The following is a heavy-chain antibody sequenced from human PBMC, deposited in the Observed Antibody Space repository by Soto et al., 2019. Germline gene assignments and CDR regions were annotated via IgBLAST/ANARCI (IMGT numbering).Heavy chain of an antibody. CDR3: ARGSSISATRGFYYYYSALDV. CDR2: IIPLFGTA. V-gene: IGHV1-69*12. J-gene: IGHJ6*02. D-gene: IGHD1-7*01. CDR1: GGTFSSYA. Sequence: QVQLVQSGAEVKKPGSSAKVSCKASGGTFSSYAFNWVRQAPGQGLEWMGGIIPLFGTANYAQKFQGRVTTTADQSTSSVYSELNSLRSEDTAMYYCARGSSISATRGFYYYYSALDVWGQGTTVTVSS.